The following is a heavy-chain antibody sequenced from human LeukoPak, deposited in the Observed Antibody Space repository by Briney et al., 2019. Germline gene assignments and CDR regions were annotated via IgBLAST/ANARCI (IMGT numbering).Heavy chain of an antibody. CDR3: ARALAITGTTGYWFDP. J-gene: IGHJ5*02. CDR1: GFTFSSYG. D-gene: IGHD1-20*01. Sequence: PGGSLRLSCAASGFTFSSYGMHWVRQAPGKGLEWVAFIRYDGSNKYYADSVKGRFTISRDNSKNTLYLQMNSLRAEDTAVYYCARALAITGTTGYWFDPWGQGTLVTVSS. CDR2: IRYDGSNK. V-gene: IGHV3-30*02.